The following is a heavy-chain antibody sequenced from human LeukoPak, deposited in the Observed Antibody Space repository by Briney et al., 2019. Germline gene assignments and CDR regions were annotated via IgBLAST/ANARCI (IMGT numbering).Heavy chain of an antibody. Sequence: SETLSLTCXXSXGSISSYYWSWIWQPPGKGLEWIGYIYYSGSTNYDPSLKSRVTISVDTSKNQFSLKLSSVTAADTAVYYCARDSPYSSSWSGLGSFDYWGQGTLVTVSS. D-gene: IGHD6-13*01. CDR3: ARDSPYSSSWSGLGSFDY. CDR1: XGSISSYY. CDR2: IYYSGST. J-gene: IGHJ4*02. V-gene: IGHV4-59*01.